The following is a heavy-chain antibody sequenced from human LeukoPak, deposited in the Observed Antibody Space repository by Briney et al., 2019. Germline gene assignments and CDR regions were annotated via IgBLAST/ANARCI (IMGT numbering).Heavy chain of an antibody. CDR1: GGSISSYY. D-gene: IGHD3/OR15-3a*01. V-gene: IGHV4-59*01. CDR2: IYYSGST. CDR3: ARELYGFGLGYFDY. J-gene: IGHJ4*02. Sequence: SETLSLTCTVSGGSISSYYWSWIRQPPGKGLEWIGYIYYSGSTNYNPSLKSRVTISVDTSKNQFSLKLSSVTAADTAVYYCARELYGFGLGYFDYRGQGTLVTVSS.